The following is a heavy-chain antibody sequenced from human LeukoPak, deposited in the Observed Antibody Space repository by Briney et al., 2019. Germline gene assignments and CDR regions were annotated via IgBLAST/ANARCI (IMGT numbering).Heavy chain of an antibody. CDR2: INPNSGGT. CDR1: GYTFTGYY. Sequence: ASVKVSCKASGYTFTGYYMHWVRQAPGQGLEWMGWINPNSGGTNYAQKFQGRVTMTRDTSISTAYMELSRLRSDDTAVYYCAVGYSSGYLYFDYWGQGTLVTVSS. D-gene: IGHD6-19*01. J-gene: IGHJ4*02. CDR3: AVGYSSGYLYFDY. V-gene: IGHV1-2*02.